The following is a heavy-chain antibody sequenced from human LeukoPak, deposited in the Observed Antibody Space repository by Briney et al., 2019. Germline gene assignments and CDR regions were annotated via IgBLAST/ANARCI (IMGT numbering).Heavy chain of an antibody. CDR3: AKDHPLYYDILTGYPDY. V-gene: IGHV3-53*01. CDR1: GFTVSSNY. CDR2: IYSGGST. J-gene: IGHJ4*02. Sequence: GGSLRLSCAASGFTVSSNYMSWVRQAPGKGLEWVSVIYSGGSTYYADSVKGRFTISRDNSKNTLYLQMNSLRAEDTAVYYCAKDHPLYYDILTGYPDYWGQGTLVTVSS. D-gene: IGHD3-9*01.